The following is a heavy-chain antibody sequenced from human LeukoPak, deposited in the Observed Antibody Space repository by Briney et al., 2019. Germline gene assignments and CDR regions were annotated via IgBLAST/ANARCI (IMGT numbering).Heavy chain of an antibody. CDR2: IYPGDSDT. D-gene: IGHD2-21*02. CDR3: ARLRCGGDCPNNDAFDI. Sequence: GESLKSSCKGSGYSFTSYWIGWVRQIPGKGLEWMGIIYPGDSDTRYSPSFQGQVTISADKSISTAYLQWSSLKASDTAIYYCARLRCGGDCPNNDAFDIWGQGTMVTVSS. J-gene: IGHJ3*02. V-gene: IGHV5-51*01. CDR1: GYSFTSYW.